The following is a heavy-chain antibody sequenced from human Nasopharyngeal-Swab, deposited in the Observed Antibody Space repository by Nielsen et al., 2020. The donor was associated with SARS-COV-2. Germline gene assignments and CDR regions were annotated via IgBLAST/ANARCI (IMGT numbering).Heavy chain of an antibody. V-gene: IGHV4-34*01. CDR3: ARGNRGYSGEINRFDP. CDR2: INHSGST. Sequence: RQAPGKGVEWIGEINHSGSTNYNPSLKSRVTISVDTSKNQFSLKLSSVTAADTAVYYCARGNRGYSGEINRFDPWGQGTLVTVSS. D-gene: IGHD5-12*01. J-gene: IGHJ5*02.